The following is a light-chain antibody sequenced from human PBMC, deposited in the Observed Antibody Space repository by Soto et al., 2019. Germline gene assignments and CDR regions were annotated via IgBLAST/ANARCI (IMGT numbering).Light chain of an antibody. CDR1: QTIFSW. CDR2: KAS. CDR3: QQYNSYPYS. Sequence: IQMTQSPSTLSASVGDRVSITCRASQTIFSWLAWYQQKPGKAPKLVIYKASSLESGVPSRYSGSGSGTEFTLTISGLQPDDFATYYCQQYNSYPYSFGQATKLEIK. J-gene: IGKJ2*03. V-gene: IGKV1-5*03.